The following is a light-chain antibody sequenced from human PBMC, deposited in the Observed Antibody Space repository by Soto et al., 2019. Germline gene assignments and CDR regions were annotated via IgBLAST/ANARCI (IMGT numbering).Light chain of an antibody. CDR1: QSVSSNY. J-gene: IGKJ1*01. CDR2: DAS. Sequence: ESVLTQSPGTLSLSPGERATLSCRASQSVSSNYLAWYQQKPGQAPRLLIYDASTRATGIPDRFSGSGSGTDFTLTISSLEFGDSAVYYCQQYGSSPTWTFGQGTKVDIK. V-gene: IGKV3-20*01. CDR3: QQYGSSPTWT.